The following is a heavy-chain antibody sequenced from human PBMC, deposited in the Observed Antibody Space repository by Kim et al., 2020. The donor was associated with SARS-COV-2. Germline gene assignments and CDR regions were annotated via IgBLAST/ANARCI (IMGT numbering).Heavy chain of an antibody. V-gene: IGHV4-59*13. CDR3: GRFRGGGGVTTFDY. CDR2: IYYSGST. J-gene: IGHJ4*02. CDR1: GGSISSYY. Sequence: SETLSLTCTVSGGSISSYYWSWIRQPPGKGLEWIGYIYYSGSTNYNPSLKSRVTISVDTSKNQFSLKLSSVTAADTAVYYCGRFRGGGGVTTFDYWGQGTLVTVSS. D-gene: IGHD4-17*01.